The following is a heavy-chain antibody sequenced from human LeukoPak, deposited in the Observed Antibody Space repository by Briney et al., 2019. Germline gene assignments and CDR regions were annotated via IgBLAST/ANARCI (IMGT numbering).Heavy chain of an antibody. CDR1: GGSISTYY. CDR2: IYYTGST. Sequence: SETLSLTCTLSGGSISTYYWSWVRQPPGKGLEWIGYIYYTGSTDYNPSLKSRVTMSVDTSKNQFSLKLSSVTAADTAVYYCASREWLNYYYYMDVWGKGTTVTISS. D-gene: IGHD3-3*01. CDR3: ASREWLNYYYYMDV. J-gene: IGHJ6*03. V-gene: IGHV4-59*12.